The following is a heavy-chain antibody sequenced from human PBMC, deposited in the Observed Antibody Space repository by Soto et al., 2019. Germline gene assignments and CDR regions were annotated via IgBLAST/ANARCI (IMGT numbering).Heavy chain of an antibody. CDR2: IYYSGST. CDR3: ARYLYSSPYYFDY. V-gene: IGHV4-39*01. J-gene: IGHJ4*02. CDR1: GGSISSSSYY. Sequence: QLQLQESGPGLVKPSETLSLTCTVSGGSISSSSYYWGWIRQPPGKGLEWIGSIYYSGSTYYNPSLQRRLTISVHTAKNQFSLKLRSVTAADTAVYYCARYLYSSPYYFDYWGQGTLVSVCS. D-gene: IGHD6-13*01.